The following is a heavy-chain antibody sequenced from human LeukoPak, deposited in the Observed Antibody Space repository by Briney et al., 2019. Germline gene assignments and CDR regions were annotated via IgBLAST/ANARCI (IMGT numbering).Heavy chain of an antibody. CDR3: ARGGYSSGRAFDY. J-gene: IGHJ4*02. Sequence: SETLSLTCTVSGGSISSYHWNWIRQPAGKGLEWIGRIYSSGSTDYNPSFKSRVTMSVDMSKSQISLKLSSVTAADTAVYYCARGGYSSGRAFDYWGQGTLVTVSS. D-gene: IGHD6-19*01. CDR2: IYSSGST. V-gene: IGHV4-4*07. CDR1: GGSISSYH.